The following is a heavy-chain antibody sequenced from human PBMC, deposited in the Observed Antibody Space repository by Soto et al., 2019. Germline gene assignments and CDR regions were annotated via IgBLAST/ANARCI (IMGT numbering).Heavy chain of an antibody. V-gene: IGHV1-8*01. CDR3: ARGVTAGVDY. CDR1: GYSFTSLD. J-gene: IGHJ4*02. CDR2: MQPSSGRT. D-gene: IGHD1-26*01. Sequence: SVNVACKASGYSFTSLDINWVRQTTGQGLEWMGWMQPSSGRTGYAQKFQGRVTMTRDTSINTAYMELSSLTSDDTAFYYCARGVTAGVDYWGQGTLVTVSS.